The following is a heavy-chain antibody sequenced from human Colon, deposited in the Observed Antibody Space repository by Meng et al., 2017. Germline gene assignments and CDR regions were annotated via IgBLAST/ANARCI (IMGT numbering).Heavy chain of an antibody. V-gene: IGHV3-74*02. CDR2: VNSDGSRT. D-gene: IGHD5-18*01. Sequence: EVQLLESGGGLEQPGGSLRLSCAASGFTFSTYAMSWVRQAPGKGLEWVSHVNSDGSRTRYADSVKGRFTISRDTARNTLYLQMNSLRAEDTAVYYCARAYSYGYWYFDLWGRGALVTVSS. CDR3: ARAYSYGYWYFDL. CDR1: GFTFSTYA. J-gene: IGHJ2*01.